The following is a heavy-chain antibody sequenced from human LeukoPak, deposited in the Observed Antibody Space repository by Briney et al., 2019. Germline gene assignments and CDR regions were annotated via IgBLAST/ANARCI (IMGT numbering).Heavy chain of an antibody. V-gene: IGHV1-18*01. D-gene: IGHD6-13*01. CDR2: ISAYNGNT. CDR1: GYTFTSYG. CDR3: ARRTGYSSSWTFDY. Sequence: GASVNVSCKASGYTFTSYGISWVRQAPGQGLEWMGWISAYNGNTNYAQKLQGRVTMTTDTSTSTAYMELRSLRSDDTAVYYCARRTGYSSSWTFDYWGQGTLVTVSS. J-gene: IGHJ4*02.